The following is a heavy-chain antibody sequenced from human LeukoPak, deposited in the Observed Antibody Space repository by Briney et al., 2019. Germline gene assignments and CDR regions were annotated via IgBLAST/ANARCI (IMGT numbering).Heavy chain of an antibody. CDR3: AKFGFVVGAIFRIDY. CDR2: ISGSGGST. D-gene: IGHD1-26*01. CDR1: GFTFSSYA. J-gene: IGHJ4*02. V-gene: IGHV3-23*01. Sequence: GGSLRLSCAASGFTFSSYAMSWVRQAPGKGLEWVSAISGSGGSTYYADSVKGRFTISRDNSKNTLYLQMNSLRAEDTAVYYCAKFGFVVGAIFRIDYWGQGTLVTVSS.